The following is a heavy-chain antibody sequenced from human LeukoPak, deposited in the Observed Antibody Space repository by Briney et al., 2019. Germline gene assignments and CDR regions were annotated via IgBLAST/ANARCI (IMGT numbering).Heavy chain of an antibody. V-gene: IGHV4-31*03. CDR3: ARGRDDYGDYSYYFDY. CDR1: GGSISSGGYY. Sequence: SETLSLTCTVSGGSISSGGYYWSWIRQHPGKGLEWIGYIYYSGSTYYNPSLKSRVTISVDTSKNQSSLKLSSVTAADTAVYYCARGRDDYGDYSYYFDYWGQGTLVTVSS. CDR2: IYYSGST. D-gene: IGHD4-17*01. J-gene: IGHJ4*02.